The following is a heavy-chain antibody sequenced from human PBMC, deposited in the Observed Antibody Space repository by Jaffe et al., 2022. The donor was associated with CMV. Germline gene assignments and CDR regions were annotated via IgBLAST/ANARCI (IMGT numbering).Heavy chain of an antibody. V-gene: IGHV4-59*08. CDR3: ARAEWGASLNFDY. Sequence: QVQLQESGPGLVKPSETLSLTCTVSGGSISSYYWSWIRQPPGKGLEWIGYIYYSGSTNYNPSLKSRVTISVDTSKNQFSLKLSSVTAADTAVYYCARAEWGASLNFDYWGQGTLVTVSS. CDR2: IYYSGST. CDR1: GGSISSYY. J-gene: IGHJ4*02. D-gene: IGHD1-26*01.